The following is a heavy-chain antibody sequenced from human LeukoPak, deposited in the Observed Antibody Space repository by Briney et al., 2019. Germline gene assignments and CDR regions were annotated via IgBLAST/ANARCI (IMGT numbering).Heavy chain of an antibody. J-gene: IGHJ4*02. CDR2: INPEGSDK. V-gene: IGHV3-7*03. Sequence: GGSLRLSCVASGFTFSSHWMTWVRQAPGKGLEWVGNINPEGSDKFYVDSVKGRFTMSRDNARNSLYLQLGSLRAEDTAVYCCARLKGSTSVFDYWGKGTLVTV. CDR3: ARLKGSTSVFDY. D-gene: IGHD2-2*01. CDR1: GFTFSSHW.